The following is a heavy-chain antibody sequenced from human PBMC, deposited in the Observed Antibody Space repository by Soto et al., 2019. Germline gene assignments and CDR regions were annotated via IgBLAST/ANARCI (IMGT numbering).Heavy chain of an antibody. D-gene: IGHD3-10*01. CDR2: IYPGDSDT. Sequence: PGESLKISCKGSGYTFTSFWIAWVRQMPGKGLEWMGVIYPGDSDTSYSPSFQGLVTISVDKSINTAYLQWSSLKAPDSAMYYCVRGVTMFRGVITRFDFWGQGALVTVSS. J-gene: IGHJ4*02. CDR3: VRGVTMFRGVITRFDF. CDR1: GYTFTSFW. V-gene: IGHV5-51*01.